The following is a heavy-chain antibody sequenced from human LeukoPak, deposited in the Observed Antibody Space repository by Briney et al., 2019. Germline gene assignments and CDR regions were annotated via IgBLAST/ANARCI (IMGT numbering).Heavy chain of an antibody. J-gene: IGHJ4*02. CDR1: GASINSVDKN. V-gene: IGHV4-30-4*08. D-gene: IGHD2-2*01. CDR2: TYYTGTT. CDR3: ARVGCVTTTCFLDGHFES. Sequence: SETLSLTCTVSGASINSVDKNWSWIRQSPGGGLEWIGCTYYTGTTYYNPSLKGRANIAIDTSKSQFSLRLSSLSAADTAVYYCARVGCVTTTCFLDGHFESWGQGTLVTVSS.